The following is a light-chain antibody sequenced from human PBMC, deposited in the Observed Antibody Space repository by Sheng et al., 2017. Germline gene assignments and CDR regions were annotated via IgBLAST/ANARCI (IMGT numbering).Light chain of an antibody. CDR2: GAS. V-gene: IGKV3-20*01. Sequence: EIVLTQSPGTLSLSPGERATLSCRASQSVSSSYLAWYQQKPGQAPRLLIYGASSRATGIPDRFSGSGSGTDFTLTISNVQPEDFATYYCQQANSFPWTFGQGTKVEV. J-gene: IGKJ1*01. CDR3: QQANSFPWT. CDR1: QSVSSSY.